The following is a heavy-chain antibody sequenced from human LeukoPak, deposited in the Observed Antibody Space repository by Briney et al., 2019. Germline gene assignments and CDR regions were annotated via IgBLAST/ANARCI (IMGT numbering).Heavy chain of an antibody. D-gene: IGHD2-21*02. CDR3: ARAPYCGGDCYSRFDH. CDR2: IIPIFGTA. V-gene: IGHV1-69*05. J-gene: IGHJ5*02. Sequence: GSSVKVSCKASGGTFISYAISWVGQARGQGREWMGRIIPIFGTANYAQKFQGRVTITTDESTSTAYMELSSLRSEDTAVYYCARAPYCGGDCYSRFDHWGQGTLVTVSS. CDR1: GGTFISYA.